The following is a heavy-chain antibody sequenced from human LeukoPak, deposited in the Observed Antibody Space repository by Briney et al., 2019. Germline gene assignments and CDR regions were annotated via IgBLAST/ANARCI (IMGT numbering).Heavy chain of an antibody. D-gene: IGHD3-3*01. CDR1: GYTFTSYG. Sequence: ASVKVSCKASGYTFTSYGISWVRQAPGQGLEWMGWISAYNGNTNYAQKLQGRVTMTTDTSTSTAYMELRSLRSDDTAVYYCARLNDNYDFWSGYYPWGQGTLVTVSS. CDR3: ARLNDNYDFWSGYYP. CDR2: ISAYNGNT. J-gene: IGHJ5*02. V-gene: IGHV1-18*01.